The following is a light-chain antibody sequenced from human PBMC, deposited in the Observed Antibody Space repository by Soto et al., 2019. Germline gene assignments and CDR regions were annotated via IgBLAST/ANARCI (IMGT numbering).Light chain of an antibody. V-gene: IGKV3-15*01. CDR3: QQYNNWLSLT. CDR1: QSVSSN. Sequence: EIVMTQSPATLPVSPGERATLSCRASQSVSSNLAWYQQKPGQAPRLLIYGASTRATGIPARFSGSGSGTEFTLTISSLQSEDFAAYYCQQYNNWLSLTFGGGTKVDIK. J-gene: IGKJ4*01. CDR2: GAS.